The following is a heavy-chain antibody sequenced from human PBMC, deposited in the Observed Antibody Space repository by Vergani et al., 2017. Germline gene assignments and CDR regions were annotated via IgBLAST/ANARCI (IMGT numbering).Heavy chain of an antibody. D-gene: IGHD5-12*01. J-gene: IGHJ4*02. V-gene: IGHV1-69*02. CDR2: IIPILGIA. CDR1: GGTFSSYT. Sequence: QVQLVQSGAEVKKPGSSVKVSCKASGGTFSSYTISWVRQAPGQGLEWMGRIIPILGIANYAQKFQGRATITADKSTSTAYMELSSLRSEDTAVYYCASLKATTSQNFDYWGQGTLVTVSS. CDR3: ASLKATTSQNFDY.